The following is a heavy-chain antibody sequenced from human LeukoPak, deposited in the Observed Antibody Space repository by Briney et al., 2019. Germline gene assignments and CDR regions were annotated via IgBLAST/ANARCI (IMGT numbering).Heavy chain of an antibody. CDR3: AIAPRYCSSTSCYCDY. J-gene: IGHJ4*02. Sequence: GASVKVSCKVSGYTLTELSMHWVRQAPGKGLEWMGGFDPEDGETIYAQKFQGRVTMTEDTSTDTAYMELSSLRSEDTAVYYCAIAPRYCSSTSCYCDYRGQGTLVTVSS. D-gene: IGHD2-2*01. CDR2: FDPEDGET. CDR1: GYTLTELS. V-gene: IGHV1-24*01.